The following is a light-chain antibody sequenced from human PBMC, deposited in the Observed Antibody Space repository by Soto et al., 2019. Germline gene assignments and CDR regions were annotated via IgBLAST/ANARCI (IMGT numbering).Light chain of an antibody. CDR1: QSVSSY. J-gene: IGKJ4*01. V-gene: IGKV3-11*01. CDR3: QQRSNWPPT. CDR2: DAY. Sequence: EIVLTQSPATLSLSPGERATLSCRASQSVSSYLAWYHQKPGQAPRLLIYDAYNRATGIPARFSGSGSGTDFPLTSSSLEPEDVAVYYCQQRSNWPPTFGGGTKVEIK.